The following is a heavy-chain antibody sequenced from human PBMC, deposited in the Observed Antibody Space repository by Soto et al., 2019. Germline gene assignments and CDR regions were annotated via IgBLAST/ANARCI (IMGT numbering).Heavy chain of an antibody. V-gene: IGHV4-59*08. Sequence: PSETLALTCTVSGGSFSGYYGSWIRQPPGKGLEWIGYIYYSGSTNYNPSLKSRVTISVDTSKNQFSLKLSSVTAADTAVYYCARHAGGWFDPWGQGTLVTVSS. CDR3: ARHAGGWFDP. CDR1: GGSFSGYY. CDR2: IYYSGST. J-gene: IGHJ5*02. D-gene: IGHD3-10*01.